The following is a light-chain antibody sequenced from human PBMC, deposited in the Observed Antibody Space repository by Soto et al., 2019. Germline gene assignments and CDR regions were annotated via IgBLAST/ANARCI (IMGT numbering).Light chain of an antibody. Sequence: NFLLTQPHSVAESPGKTVTISCTRSSGSIASNYVQWYQQRPGSAPTTVIYEDNQRSSGVPDRFSGSIDSSSNSASLTISGLKTEDEADYYCQSYDSSSGVFGGGTQLTVL. V-gene: IGLV6-57*03. CDR1: SGSIASNY. J-gene: IGLJ3*02. CDR2: EDN. CDR3: QSYDSSSGV.